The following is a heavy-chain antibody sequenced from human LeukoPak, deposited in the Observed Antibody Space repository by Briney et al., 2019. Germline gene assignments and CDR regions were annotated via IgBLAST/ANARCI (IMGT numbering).Heavy chain of an antibody. CDR3: ARDAIGDNWFDP. Sequence: PSETLSLTCTVSGGSISDYYWSWIRQPPGKGLEWIGYIYYSGSTNYNPSLKSRVTISVDTSKNQFSLKLSSVTAADTAVYYCARDAIGDNWFDPWGQGTLVTVSS. V-gene: IGHV4-59*01. CDR2: IYYSGST. J-gene: IGHJ5*02. CDR1: GGSISDYY.